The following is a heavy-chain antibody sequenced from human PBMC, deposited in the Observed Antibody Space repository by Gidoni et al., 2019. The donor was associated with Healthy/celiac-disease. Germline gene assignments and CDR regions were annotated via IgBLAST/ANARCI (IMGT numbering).Heavy chain of an antibody. V-gene: IGHV4-34*01. D-gene: IGHD3-16*02. Sequence: QVQLQQWGAGLLKPSETLSLTCAVYGGSFSGYYWSWIRQPPGKGLEWIGEINHSGSTNYNPSLKSRVTISVDTSKNQFSLKLSSVTAADTAVYYCARMSVYYVWGSYRPAWFDYWGQGTLVTVSS. CDR1: GGSFSGYY. CDR3: ARMSVYYVWGSYRPAWFDY. J-gene: IGHJ4*02. CDR2: INHSGST.